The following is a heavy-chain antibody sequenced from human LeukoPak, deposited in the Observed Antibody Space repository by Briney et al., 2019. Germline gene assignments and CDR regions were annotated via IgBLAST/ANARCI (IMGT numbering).Heavy chain of an antibody. Sequence: GASVKVSCKASGYTFTGYYMHWVRQAPGQGLEWMGWINPNSGGTNYAQKFQGRVTMTRDTSISTAYMELSRLRSDDTAVYYCAMGKDYGDYTGFDYWGQGTLVTVSS. V-gene: IGHV1-2*02. D-gene: IGHD4-17*01. CDR2: INPNSGGT. J-gene: IGHJ4*02. CDR3: AMGKDYGDYTGFDY. CDR1: GYTFTGYY.